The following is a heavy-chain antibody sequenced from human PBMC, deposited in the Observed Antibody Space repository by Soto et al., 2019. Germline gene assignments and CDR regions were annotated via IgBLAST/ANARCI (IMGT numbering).Heavy chain of an antibody. CDR2: LSSSGSTI. CDR3: ARKYSSGAFDI. D-gene: IGHD6-19*01. V-gene: IGHV3-48*03. CDR1: GVTFRSYE. Sequence: EVQLVESGGGLVQPGGSLRLSCAAYGVTFRSYEMNWVRQSPGKRLEWVSYLSSSGSTIYYADSVKGRFTISSDNAKNSLYLQMNSLRAEDTAVYYCARKYSSGAFDIWGQGTMVTVSS. J-gene: IGHJ3*02.